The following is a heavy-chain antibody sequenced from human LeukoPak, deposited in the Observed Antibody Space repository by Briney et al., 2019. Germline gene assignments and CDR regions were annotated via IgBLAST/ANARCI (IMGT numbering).Heavy chain of an antibody. CDR3: ARGRRNSGYYPYNWFDP. D-gene: IGHD3-22*01. V-gene: IGHV4-34*01. Sequence: SETPSLTCAVYGGSFSGYYWSWIRQPPGKGLEWIGEINHSGSTNYNPSLKSRVTISVDTSKNQFSLKLSSVTAADTAVYYCARGRRNSGYYPYNWFDPWGQGTLVTVSS. CDR2: INHSGST. CDR1: GGSFSGYY. J-gene: IGHJ5*02.